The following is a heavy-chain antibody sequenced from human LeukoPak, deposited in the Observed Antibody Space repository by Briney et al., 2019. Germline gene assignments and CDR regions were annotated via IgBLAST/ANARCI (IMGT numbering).Heavy chain of an antibody. CDR1: GGSISSSSYY. D-gene: IGHD6-19*01. J-gene: IGHJ3*02. V-gene: IGHV4-39*01. CDR2: IYYSGST. Sequence: SETLSPTCTVSGGSISSSSYYWGWIRQPPGKGLEWIGSIYYSGSTYYNPSLKSRVTISVDTSKNQFSLKLSSVTAADTAVYYCARQGKQWLVRDAFEIWGQGTMVTVSS. CDR3: ARQGKQWLVRDAFEI.